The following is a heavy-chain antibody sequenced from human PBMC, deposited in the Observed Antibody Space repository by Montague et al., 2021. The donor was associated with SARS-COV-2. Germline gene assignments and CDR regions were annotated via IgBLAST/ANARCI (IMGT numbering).Heavy chain of an antibody. Sequence: SLRLSCAASGFTFSSYAMHWVRQAPGKGLEWVSVISYDGSNIYYADSVKGRFTISRDNSKNTLYLQMNSLRAEDTAVYYCARDRDDYIWGSYESFDDWGQGTLVTVSS. CDR3: ARDRDDYIWGSYESFDD. CDR2: ISYDGSNI. J-gene: IGHJ4*02. V-gene: IGHV3-30*04. CDR1: GFTFSSYA. D-gene: IGHD3-16*01.